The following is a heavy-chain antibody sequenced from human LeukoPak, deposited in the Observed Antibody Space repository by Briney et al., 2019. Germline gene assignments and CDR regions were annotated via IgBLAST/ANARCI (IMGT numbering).Heavy chain of an antibody. V-gene: IGHV3-21*01. CDR3: ARDRYDFWSGYYPTKSFDY. Sequence: GSLRLSCAASGFTFSSYSMNWVRQAPGKGLEWVSSISSSSYIYYADSVKGRFTISRDNAKNSLYPQMNSLRAEDTAVYYCARDRYDFWSGYYPTKSFDYWGQGTLVTVSS. J-gene: IGHJ4*02. D-gene: IGHD3-3*01. CDR1: GFTFSSYS. CDR2: ISSSSYI.